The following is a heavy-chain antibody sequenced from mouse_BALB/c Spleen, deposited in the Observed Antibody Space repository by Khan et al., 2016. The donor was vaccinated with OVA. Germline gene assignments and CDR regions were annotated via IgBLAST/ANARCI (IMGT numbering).Heavy chain of an antibody. D-gene: IGHD2-4*01. CDR2: IRSGGIT. J-gene: IGHJ3*01. V-gene: IGHV2-2*02. Sequence: QVQLKQSGPGLVQPSQSLSITCTVSGFSLTTYGVHWVRQSPGKGLEWLGVIRSGGITDYNAPFISRLSISKDNSKSQVFFKINSLQANDTAIYYCARNYDYEEGLAYWGQGTLVTVSA. CDR3: ARNYDYEEGLAY. CDR1: GFSLTTYG.